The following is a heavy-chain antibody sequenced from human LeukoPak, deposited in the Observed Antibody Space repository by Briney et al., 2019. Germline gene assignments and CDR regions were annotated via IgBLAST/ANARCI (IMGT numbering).Heavy chain of an antibody. J-gene: IGHJ6*03. Sequence: GRSLRLSCAASGFTFSSYGMHWVRQAPGKGLEWVAVIWYDGSNKYYADSVKGRFTISRDNSKNTLYLQMNSLRAEDTAVYYCARLPTRHYYYMDVWGKGTTVTVSS. CDR1: GFTFSSYG. V-gene: IGHV3-33*01. CDR3: ARLPTRHYYYMDV. CDR2: IWYDGSNK. D-gene: IGHD1-1*01.